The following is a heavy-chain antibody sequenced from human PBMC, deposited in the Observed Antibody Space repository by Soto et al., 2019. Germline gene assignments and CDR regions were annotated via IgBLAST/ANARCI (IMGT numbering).Heavy chain of an antibody. D-gene: IGHD2-2*01. V-gene: IGHV3-23*01. Sequence: GGSLRLSCAASGFTFSSYGMHWVRQAPGKGLEWVSVICGSGSSTYYADSVKGRFTISRDNSKNTLYLQMNSLRAEDTAVYYCAKGWEYQLLHNAFDIWGQGTMVTVS. CDR1: GFTFSSYG. J-gene: IGHJ3*02. CDR2: ICGSGSST. CDR3: AKGWEYQLLHNAFDI.